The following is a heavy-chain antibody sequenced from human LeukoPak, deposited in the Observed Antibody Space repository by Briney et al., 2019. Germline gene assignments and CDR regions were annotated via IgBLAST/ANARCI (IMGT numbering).Heavy chain of an antibody. Sequence: ASVKVSCKVSGYTLTELSMHWVRQAPGKGLEWMGGFDPEDGETIYAQKFQGRVTITADESTSTAYMELSSLRSEDTAVYYCARAGTADSYAFDIWGQGTMVTVSS. CDR1: GYTLTELS. CDR3: ARAGTADSYAFDI. D-gene: IGHD1-1*01. J-gene: IGHJ3*02. V-gene: IGHV1-24*01. CDR2: FDPEDGET.